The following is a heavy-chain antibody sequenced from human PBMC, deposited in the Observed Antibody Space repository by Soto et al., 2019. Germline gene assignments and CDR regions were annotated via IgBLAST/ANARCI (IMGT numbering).Heavy chain of an antibody. Sequence: SETLSLTCTVSGGSISSGGYYWSWIRQHPGKGLECIGYIYYSGSTYYNPSLKSRVTISVDTSKNQFSLKLSSVTAADTAVYYCARDPRDYYYGMDVWGQGTTVTVSS. V-gene: IGHV4-31*03. CDR2: IYYSGST. CDR3: ARDPRDYYYGMDV. J-gene: IGHJ6*02. CDR1: GGSISSGGYY.